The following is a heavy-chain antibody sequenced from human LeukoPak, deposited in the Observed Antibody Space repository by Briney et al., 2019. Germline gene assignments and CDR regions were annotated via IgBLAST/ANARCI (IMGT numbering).Heavy chain of an antibody. Sequence: GESLKISCKGSGYSFTSYWIGWVRQMPGKGLEWMGIIYPGDSDTRYSPSFQGQVTISADKSISTAYLQWSSLKASDTAMYYCAITIFGVAPSSYFQHWGQGTLVTVSS. CDR1: GYSFTSYW. D-gene: IGHD3-3*01. V-gene: IGHV5-51*01. J-gene: IGHJ1*01. CDR2: IYPGDSDT. CDR3: AITIFGVAPSSYFQH.